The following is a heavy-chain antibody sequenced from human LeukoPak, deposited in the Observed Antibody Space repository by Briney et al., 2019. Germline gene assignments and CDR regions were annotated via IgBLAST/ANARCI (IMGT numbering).Heavy chain of an antibody. D-gene: IGHD3-22*01. CDR1: GYTFTSYG. V-gene: IGHV1-18*01. J-gene: IGHJ4*02. Sequence: PVASVKVSCKASGYTFTSYGISWVRQAPGQGLEWMGWISAYNGNTNYAQKLQGRVTMTTDTSTSTAYMELRSLRSEDTAVYYCARAYYYESSGDYPGGDYWGQGTLVTVSS. CDR3: ARAYYYESSGDYPGGDY. CDR2: ISAYNGNT.